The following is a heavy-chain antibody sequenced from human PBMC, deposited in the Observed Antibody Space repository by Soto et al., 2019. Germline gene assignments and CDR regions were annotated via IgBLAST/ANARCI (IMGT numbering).Heavy chain of an antibody. Sequence: SETLSLTCTVSGGSISSYYWSWIRQPPGKGLEWIGYIYYSGSTNYNPSLKSRVTISVDTSKNQFSLKLSSVTAADTAVYYCARVAIIGSYYYYGMDVWGQGTXVTVSS. CDR2: IYYSGST. CDR1: GGSISSYY. D-gene: IGHD3-10*01. V-gene: IGHV4-59*01. J-gene: IGHJ6*02. CDR3: ARVAIIGSYYYYGMDV.